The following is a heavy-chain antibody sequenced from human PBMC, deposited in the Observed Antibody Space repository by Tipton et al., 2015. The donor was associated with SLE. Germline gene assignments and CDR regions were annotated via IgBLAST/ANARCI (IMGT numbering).Heavy chain of an antibody. D-gene: IGHD3-10*01. CDR3: ASGFGELLIPQY. CDR1: GYSITRGYN. J-gene: IGHJ4*02. V-gene: IGHV4-38-2*01. CDR2: IYYSGST. Sequence: TLSLTCAVSGYSITRGYNWGWIRQPPGKGLEWIGYIYYSGSTYYNPSLKSRVTISVDTSKNQFSLKLSSVTAADTAVYYCASGFGELLIPQYWGQGALVTVSS.